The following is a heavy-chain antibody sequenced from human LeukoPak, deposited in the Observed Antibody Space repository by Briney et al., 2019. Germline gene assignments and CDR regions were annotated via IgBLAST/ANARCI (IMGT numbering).Heavy chain of an antibody. CDR1: GFTFSDYY. CDR2: ISSSSSYT. V-gene: IGHV3-11*06. J-gene: IGHJ4*02. Sequence: GGSLRLSCAASGFTFSDYYMSWIRQAPGKGLEWVSYISSSSSYTNYADSVKGRFTISGDNAKNSLYLQMNSLRAEDTAVYYCARDREYYYDSSGYREIDYWGQGTLVTVSS. CDR3: ARDREYYYDSSGYREIDY. D-gene: IGHD3-22*01.